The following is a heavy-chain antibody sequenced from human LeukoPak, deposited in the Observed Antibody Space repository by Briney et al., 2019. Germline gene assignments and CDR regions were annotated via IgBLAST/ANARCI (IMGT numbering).Heavy chain of an antibody. V-gene: IGHV1-24*01. CDR1: GYTLTELS. J-gene: IGHJ4*02. CDR2: FDPEDGET. CDR3: ATSAGLTGTTFDY. Sequence: GASVKVSCKVSGYTLTELSMHWVRQAPGKGLEWMGGFDPEDGETIYAQKFQGRVTMTEDTSTDTAYMDLSILRSEDTAVYYCATSAGLTGTTFDYWGQGTLVTVSS. D-gene: IGHD1-7*01.